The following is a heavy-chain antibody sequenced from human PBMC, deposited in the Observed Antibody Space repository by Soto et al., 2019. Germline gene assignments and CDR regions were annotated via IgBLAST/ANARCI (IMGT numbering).Heavy chain of an antibody. V-gene: IGHV1-69*06. J-gene: IGHJ4*02. CDR2: IIPIFGTA. Sequence: QVQLVQSGAEVKKPGSSVKVSCKASGGTFSSYAISWVRQAPGQGLEWMGGIIPIFGTANYAQKFQGRVTITADKSTSTAYMELSSLRSEDTAVYYCARSGVAYCSSTSCYTRGEIDYWGQGTLVTVSS. CDR1: GGTFSSYA. D-gene: IGHD2-2*02. CDR3: ARSGVAYCSSTSCYTRGEIDY.